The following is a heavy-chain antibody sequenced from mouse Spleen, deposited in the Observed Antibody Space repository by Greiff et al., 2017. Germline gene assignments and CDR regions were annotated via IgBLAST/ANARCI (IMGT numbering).Heavy chain of an antibody. V-gene: IGHV1-20*01. CDR3: ARESTVVVRRYFDY. Sequence: EVQLQQSGPELVKPGDSVKISCKASGYSFTGYFMNWVMQSHGKSLEWIGRINPYNGDTFYNQKFKGKATLTVDKSSSTAHMELRSLTSEDSAVYYCARESTVVVRRYFDYWGQGTTLTVSS. J-gene: IGHJ2*01. CDR1: GYSFTGYF. CDR2: INPYNGDT. D-gene: IGHD1-1*01.